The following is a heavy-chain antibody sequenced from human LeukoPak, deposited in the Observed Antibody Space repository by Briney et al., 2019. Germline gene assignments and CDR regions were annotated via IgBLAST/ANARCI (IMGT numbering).Heavy chain of an antibody. J-gene: IGHJ4*02. CDR1: GYTFTDHY. V-gene: IGHV1-2*02. Sequence: ASVKVSCKASGYTFTDHYIHWVRQAPGQGLEWMGWINPNTGGTVFAQKFQGRLSMTRDTSITTAYMELGRLSSDDTAVYYCARENWYFDYWGQGTLVSVSS. D-gene: IGHD1-1*01. CDR3: ARENWYFDY. CDR2: INPNTGGT.